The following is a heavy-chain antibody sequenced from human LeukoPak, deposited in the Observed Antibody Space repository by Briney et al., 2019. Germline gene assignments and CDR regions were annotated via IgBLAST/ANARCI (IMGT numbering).Heavy chain of an antibody. CDR3: ATDEEDGYNLDY. J-gene: IGHJ4*02. Sequence: ASVKVSCKVSGYTLTELSMHWVRQAPAKGLEWMGGFDPEDGETIYAQKFQGRVTMTEDTSTDTAYMELSSLRSEDTAVYYCATDEEDGYNLDYWGQGTLVTVSS. CDR1: GYTLTELS. D-gene: IGHD5-24*01. CDR2: FDPEDGET. V-gene: IGHV1-24*01.